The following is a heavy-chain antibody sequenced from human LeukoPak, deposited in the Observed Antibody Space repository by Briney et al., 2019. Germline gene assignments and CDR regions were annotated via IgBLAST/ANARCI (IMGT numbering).Heavy chain of an antibody. J-gene: IGHJ4*02. D-gene: IGHD6-13*01. V-gene: IGHV3-13*01. CDR3: ARVAKERVGGVYYFDY. Sequence: GGSLRLSCAASGFTFSDYDMHWVRQATGKGLEWVSAIGTAGDTYYTGSVKGRFTNSRENANHSLYLQMNSLRAGYTAVYYCARVAKERVGGVYYFDYWGQGTLVTVSS. CDR2: IGTAGDT. CDR1: GFTFSDYD.